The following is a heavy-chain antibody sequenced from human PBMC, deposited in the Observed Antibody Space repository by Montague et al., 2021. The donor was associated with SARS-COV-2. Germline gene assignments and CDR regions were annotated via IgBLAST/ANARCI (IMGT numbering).Heavy chain of an antibody. CDR2: INHSGTT. CDR1: GGSFSGYY. CDR3: ARCDLQTLTLIGLRGKSASDY. V-gene: IGHV4-34*01. D-gene: IGHD4-23*01. J-gene: IGHJ4*02. Sequence: SETLSLTCAVYGGSFSGYYWTWIRQSPGKGLEWIAEINHSGTTNYNFNPSLRSRVTISVDTSKSQFSLKLSSVTAADTGVYYCARCDLQTLTLIGLRGKSASDYWGQGTLVTVSS.